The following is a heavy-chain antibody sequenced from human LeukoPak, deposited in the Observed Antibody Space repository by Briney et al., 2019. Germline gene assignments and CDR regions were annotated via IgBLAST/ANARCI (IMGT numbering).Heavy chain of an antibody. V-gene: IGHV3-7*01. Sequence: GGSLRLSCAASGFTFSSYFISWVRQAPGKGLEWVANTKQDGSETYFVDSVKGRFTISRDNAKNSLYLQMSSLRAEDTAVYYCARDYYYYIDVWGKGTTVTVSS. CDR3: ARDYYYYIDV. CDR2: TKQDGSET. CDR1: GFTFSSYF. J-gene: IGHJ6*03.